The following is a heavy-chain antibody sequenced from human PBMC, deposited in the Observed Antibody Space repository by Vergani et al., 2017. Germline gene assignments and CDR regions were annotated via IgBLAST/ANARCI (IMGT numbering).Heavy chain of an antibody. CDR2: IYPGDSDT. J-gene: IGHJ6*02. Sequence: EVQLVQSGAEVKKPGESLKISCKGSGYSFTSYWIGWVRQMPGKGLEWMGIIYPGDSDTRYSPSFQGQVTISADKSISTAYLQWSSLKASDTAVYYCARTGPTTVTTLYYYGMDVWGQGTTVTVSS. CDR3: ARTGPTTVTTLYYYGMDV. V-gene: IGHV5-51*03. CDR1: GYSFTSYW. D-gene: IGHD4-11*01.